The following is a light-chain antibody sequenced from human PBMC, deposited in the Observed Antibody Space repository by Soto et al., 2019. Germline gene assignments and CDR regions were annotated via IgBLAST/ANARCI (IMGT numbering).Light chain of an antibody. J-gene: IGKJ2*01. CDR3: MQALQTPYT. CDR2: LGS. CDR1: QSLLHSNGYNY. Sequence: DIVMTQSPLSLPVTPGEPASISCRSSQSLLHSNGYNYLDWYLQKPGQSPQLLIYLGSNRASGVPDRFSGSGSGTEFTLKISRVEAEDVGVYYCMQALQTPYTFGQGTKLAIK. V-gene: IGKV2-28*01.